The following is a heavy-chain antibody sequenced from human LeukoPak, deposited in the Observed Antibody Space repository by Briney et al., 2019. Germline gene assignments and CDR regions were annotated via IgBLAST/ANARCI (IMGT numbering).Heavy chain of an antibody. V-gene: IGHV1-8*03. CDR1: GYIFIDHE. Sequence: GASVKVSCKASGYIFIDHEINWVRQATGQGLEWMGWMNPKSGDTGYEQKFKGRVTITRDSSIRTVYMELSSLRSEDTALYYCARGRYMDVWGKGTTVTVSS. J-gene: IGHJ6*03. CDR2: MNPKSGDT. CDR3: ARGRYMDV.